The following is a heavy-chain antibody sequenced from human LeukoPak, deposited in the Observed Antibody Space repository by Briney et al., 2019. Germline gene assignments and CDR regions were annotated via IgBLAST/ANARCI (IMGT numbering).Heavy chain of an antibody. CDR2: IKQDGSEK. J-gene: IGHJ5*02. Sequence: GGSLRLSCAASGFTFSNYWMSWVRQAPGKGLEWVANIKQDGSEKYYVDSVKGRFTISRDNAKNSLYLQMNSLRAEDTAVYYCAREGTGGYSGYDGQYNWFDPWGQGTLVTVSS. V-gene: IGHV3-7*01. D-gene: IGHD5-12*01. CDR1: GFTFSNYW. CDR3: AREGTGGYSGYDGQYNWFDP.